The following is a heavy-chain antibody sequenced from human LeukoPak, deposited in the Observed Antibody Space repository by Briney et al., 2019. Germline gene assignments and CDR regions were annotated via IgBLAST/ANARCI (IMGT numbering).Heavy chain of an antibody. CDR2: INPSGGST. D-gene: IGHD3-22*01. J-gene: IGHJ3*02. Sequence: ASVRVSCTASGYTFTSYYMHWVRQAPGQGLEWMGVINPSGGSTNYAQTFKGRVTMTRDSSTSTVYMELSSLRSEDTAVYYCARDLGGYYYDRSDPHQAFDIWGQGKMVTVSS. CDR1: GYTFTSYY. CDR3: ARDLGGYYYDRSDPHQAFDI. V-gene: IGHV1-46*01.